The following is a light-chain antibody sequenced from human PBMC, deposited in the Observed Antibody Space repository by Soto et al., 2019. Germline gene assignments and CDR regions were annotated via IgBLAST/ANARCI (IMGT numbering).Light chain of an antibody. CDR2: AAS. CDR3: QHGYSTPLT. J-gene: IGKJ4*01. V-gene: IGKV1-39*01. Sequence: DIQMTQSPSSLSASVGDRVTITCRASQSISTYLHWYQQKPGKAPNLLIYAASTLQSGVPSRFSGSGSGTDFTLTISSLQPEDFATYFCQHGYSTPLTFGGATNVAIK. CDR1: QSISTY.